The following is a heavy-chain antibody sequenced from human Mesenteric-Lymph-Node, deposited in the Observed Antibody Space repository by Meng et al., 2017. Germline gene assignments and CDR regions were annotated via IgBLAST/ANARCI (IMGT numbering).Heavy chain of an antibody. CDR2: ISAYNGNT. Sequence: ASVKVSCKASGYTFTSYGISWVRQAPGQGLEWMGWISAYNGNTNYAQKLQGRVTMTTDTSTSTAYMELRSLRSDDTAVYYCARDQELWFGELSGYFDYWGQGTLVTVSS. D-gene: IGHD3-10*01. CDR1: GYTFTSYG. J-gene: IGHJ4*02. CDR3: ARDQELWFGELSGYFDY. V-gene: IGHV1-18*01.